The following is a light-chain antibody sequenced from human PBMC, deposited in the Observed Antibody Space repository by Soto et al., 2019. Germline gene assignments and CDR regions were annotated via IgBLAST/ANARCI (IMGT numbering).Light chain of an antibody. Sequence: EIVMTQSPATLSVSPRERATLFCRASQSVSSNLAWYQQKPGQAPRLLIYGASTRATGIPARFSGSGSGTEFTLTISSLQSEDFAVYYCQQYNNWPRTFGQGTKVEIK. CDR3: QQYNNWPRT. CDR2: GAS. V-gene: IGKV3-15*01. CDR1: QSVSSN. J-gene: IGKJ1*01.